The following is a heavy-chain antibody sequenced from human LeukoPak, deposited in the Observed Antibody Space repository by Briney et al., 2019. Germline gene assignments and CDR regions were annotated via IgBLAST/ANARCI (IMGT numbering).Heavy chain of an antibody. CDR1: GGSIRSYY. CDR2: IYYSGST. V-gene: IGHV4-59*01. CDR3: ARLPQYCSSTSCPDY. Sequence: SETLSLTCTVSGGSIRSYYRSWIRQPPGKGLEWIGYIYYSGSTNYNPSLKSRVTISVDTSKNQFSLKLSSVTAADTAVYYCARLPQYCSSTSCPDYWGQGTLVTVSS. D-gene: IGHD2-2*01. J-gene: IGHJ4*02.